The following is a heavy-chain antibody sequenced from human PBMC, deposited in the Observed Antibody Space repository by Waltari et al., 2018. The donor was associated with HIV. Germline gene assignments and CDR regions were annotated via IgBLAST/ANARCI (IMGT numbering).Heavy chain of an antibody. Sequence: VQLLQTAAEVKKPAASVTVCCMDADFTFTSQPNRWVRRAPSRGVEWMGWISAYSGNTNYAQKVQGRVTMTTDTSTSTAYMERRSLRSDDTAVYYCARQGTESFFVSGSYNYEGYYYYGMDGWCQGTTVSVSS. CDR3: ARQGTESFFVSGSYNYEGYYYYGMDG. D-gene: IGHD3-10*01. J-gene: IGHJ6*02. V-gene: IGHV1-18*01. CDR2: ISAYSGNT. CDR1: DFTFTSQP.